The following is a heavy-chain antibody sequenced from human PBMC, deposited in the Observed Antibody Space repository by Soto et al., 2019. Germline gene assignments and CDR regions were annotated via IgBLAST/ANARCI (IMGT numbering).Heavy chain of an antibody. V-gene: IGHV1-58*01. D-gene: IGHD1-26*01. Sequence: QMQLVQSGPEVKKPGTSVKVSCKASVFTFTSSAVQWVRQALGQRREWIGWIVVGSGNTNYAQKFQERVTITRDMPTSTAYMELSSLRSEDTAVYYCAALSWSYPPTTEDYFDHWGQGPLVTVSP. J-gene: IGHJ4*01. CDR1: VFTFTSSA. CDR3: AALSWSYPPTTEDYFDH. CDR2: IVVGSGNT.